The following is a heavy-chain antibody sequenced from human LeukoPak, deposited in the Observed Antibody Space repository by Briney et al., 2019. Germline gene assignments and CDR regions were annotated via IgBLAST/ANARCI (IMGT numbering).Heavy chain of an antibody. CDR1: GYTFTSYG. CDR2: ISAYNGNT. Sequence: ASVKVSCKSSGYTFTSYGISWVRQAPGQGIEWMGWISAYNGNTNYAQKLQGRVNMTTDTSTSTGYMELRSLRSEDRAVYYCARLVGYGYEYYYGMDVWGQGTTVTVSS. V-gene: IGHV1-18*01. J-gene: IGHJ6*02. D-gene: IGHD6-13*01. CDR3: ARLVGYGYEYYYGMDV.